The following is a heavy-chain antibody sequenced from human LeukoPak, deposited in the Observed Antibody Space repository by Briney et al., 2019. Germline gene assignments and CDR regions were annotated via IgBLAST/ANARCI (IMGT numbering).Heavy chain of an antibody. CDR2: IYQSGST. CDR1: GGPISSSNW. V-gene: IGHV4-4*02. Sequence: SSETLSLICAVSGGPISSSNWWSRVRQPPGKGLEWIGEIYQSGSTNYNPSLKSRVTISVDKSKNQFSLKLSSVTAADTAVYYCTYSSGRWWYFDYWGQGTLVTVSS. J-gene: IGHJ4*02. CDR3: TYSSGRWWYFDY. D-gene: IGHD6-19*01.